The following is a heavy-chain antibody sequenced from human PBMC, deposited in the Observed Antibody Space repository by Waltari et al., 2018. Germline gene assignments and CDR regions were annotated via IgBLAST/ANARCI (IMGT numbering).Heavy chain of an antibody. D-gene: IGHD3-10*01. CDR3: ARVLYGSGSYDY. J-gene: IGHJ4*02. Sequence: EVQLVESGGGLVQPGGSLRLSCAASGFTFSSYDMHWVRQATGKGLEWVSAIGTAGDTYYPGSVKGRFTISRENAKNSLYLQMNSLRAGDTAVYYCARVLYGSGSYDYWGQGTLVTVSS. V-gene: IGHV3-13*01. CDR2: IGTAGDT. CDR1: GFTFSSYD.